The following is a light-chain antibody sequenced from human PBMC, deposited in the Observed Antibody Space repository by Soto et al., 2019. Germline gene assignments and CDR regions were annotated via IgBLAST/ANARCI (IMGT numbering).Light chain of an antibody. CDR3: AAWDDSLNGREV. J-gene: IGLJ1*01. V-gene: IGLV1-44*01. CDR1: SSNIGSNS. Sequence: QSVLTQPLSASGTPGQRVTISCSGSSSNIGSNSVNWYQQLPGAAPKLLIYSNNQRPSGVPDRFSGSKSGTSASLAISGLQSEDEADYYCAAWDDSLNGREVFGTGTKVTVL. CDR2: SNN.